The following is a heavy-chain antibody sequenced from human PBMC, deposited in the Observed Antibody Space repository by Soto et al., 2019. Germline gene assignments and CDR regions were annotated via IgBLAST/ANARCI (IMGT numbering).Heavy chain of an antibody. Sequence: QVQLVQSGVEVKKPGASVKVSCKASGYTFTSYGISWVRQAPGQGLEWMGWISAYNGNTNYAQKLQDRVTMTTDTSTSTAYMELRSLRSDDTAVYYCARDGNYYDRSGYYYFGYWGQGTLVTVSS. D-gene: IGHD3-22*01. V-gene: IGHV1-18*01. CDR2: ISAYNGNT. CDR1: GYTFTSYG. CDR3: ARDGNYYDRSGYYYFGY. J-gene: IGHJ4*02.